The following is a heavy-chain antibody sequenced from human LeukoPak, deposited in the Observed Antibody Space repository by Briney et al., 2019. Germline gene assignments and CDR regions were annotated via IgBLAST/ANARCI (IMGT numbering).Heavy chain of an antibody. CDR2: FNPKSGDT. Sequence: ASVKVSCKTSGFMFTAYYIHWVRQVPGQGLEWMGWFNPKSGDTNYPQKFQGRVTMTRDTSISTAYMELSRLRSDDTAVYYCARSGKLGIAAAGGRFDYWGQGTLVTVSS. CDR1: GFMFTAYY. V-gene: IGHV1-2*02. CDR3: ARSGKLGIAAAGGRFDY. D-gene: IGHD6-13*01. J-gene: IGHJ4*02.